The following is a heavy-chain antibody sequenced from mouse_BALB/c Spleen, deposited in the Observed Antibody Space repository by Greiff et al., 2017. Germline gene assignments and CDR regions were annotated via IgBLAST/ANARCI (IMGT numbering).Heavy chain of an antibody. CDR1: GYTFTSYW. CDR3: TRYACKDNYGGMAY. Sequence: DVQLQESGTVLARPGASVKMSCKASGYTFTSYWMYWVKQRPGQGLEWIGDINPGNSDTSYNQKFKGKAKLTTVTSTSTAYMKLSSLTNEGSAVYDCTRYACKDNYGGMAYWGQGTSVTVSA. V-gene: IGHV1-5*01. CDR2: INPGNSDT. D-gene: IGHD1-1*01. J-gene: IGHJ4*01.